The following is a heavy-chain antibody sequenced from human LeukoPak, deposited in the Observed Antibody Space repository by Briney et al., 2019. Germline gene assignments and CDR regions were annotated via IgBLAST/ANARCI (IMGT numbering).Heavy chain of an antibody. CDR2: IHEDGSDK. V-gene: IGHV3-7*05. Sequence: GGSLGLSCVVSGFTFSSYWMNWVRQAPGKGLEWVANIHEDGSDKYYVDSVKGRFTISRDNAKNSLYLQMNSLGAEDTALYYCARTLRLGTPRAFDIWGRGTMVTVSS. D-gene: IGHD1-14*01. J-gene: IGHJ3*02. CDR3: ARTLRLGTPRAFDI. CDR1: GFTFSSYW.